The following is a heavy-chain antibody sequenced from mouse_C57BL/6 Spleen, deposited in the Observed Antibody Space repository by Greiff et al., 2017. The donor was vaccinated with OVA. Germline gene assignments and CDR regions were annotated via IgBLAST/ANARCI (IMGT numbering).Heavy chain of an antibody. CDR3: ARSRNYYGSPCFDY. V-gene: IGHV1-53*01. CDR2: INPSNGGT. J-gene: IGHJ2*01. CDR1: GYTFTSYW. D-gene: IGHD1-1*01. Sequence: QVQLQQPGTELVKPGASVKLSCKASGYTFTSYWMNWVKQRPGNSLEWIGNINPSNGGTNYNEKFKSKATLTVDTSSSTAYMPRSSLTSEDSAVYYCARSRNYYGSPCFDYWGQGTTLTVSS.